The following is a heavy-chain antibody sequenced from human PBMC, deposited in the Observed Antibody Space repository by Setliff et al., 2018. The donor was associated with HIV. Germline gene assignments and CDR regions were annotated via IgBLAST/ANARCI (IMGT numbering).Heavy chain of an antibody. CDR2: IRSDGTNP. V-gene: IGHV3-30*02. CDR3: AKSLGLLKEGFDP. Sequence: GGSLRLSCAASGLTFTACGMHWVRQAPGKGLEWVASIRSDGTNPSYADSVTGRFTISRDNSKNTLDLQMNSLRADDTAIYYCAKSLGLLKEGFDPWGRGTLVTVSS. CDR1: GLTFTACG. J-gene: IGHJ5*02. D-gene: IGHD2-21*01.